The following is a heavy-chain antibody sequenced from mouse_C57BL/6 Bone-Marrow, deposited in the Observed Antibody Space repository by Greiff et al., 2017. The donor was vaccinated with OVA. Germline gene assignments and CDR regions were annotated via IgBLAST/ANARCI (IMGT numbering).Heavy chain of an antibody. Sequence: VQLQQPGAELVKPGASVKMSCKASGYTFTSYWITWLKQRPGQGLEWIGDIYPGSGSTNYNEKFKSKATLTVDTSSSTAYMQLSSLTSEDSAVYYCARGGYGSSYVDFDYWGQGTTLTVSS. D-gene: IGHD1-1*01. CDR3: ARGGYGSSYVDFDY. V-gene: IGHV1-55*01. J-gene: IGHJ2*01. CDR2: IYPGSGST. CDR1: GYTFTSYW.